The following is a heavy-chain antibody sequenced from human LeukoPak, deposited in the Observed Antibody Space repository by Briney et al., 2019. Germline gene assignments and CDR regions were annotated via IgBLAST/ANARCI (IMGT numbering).Heavy chain of an antibody. J-gene: IGHJ4*02. V-gene: IGHV4-39*07. Sequence: PSETLSLTCTVSGGSISSSSYYWGWIRQPPGKGLEWIGSIYYSGSTYYNPSLKSRVTISVDTSKNQFSLKLSSVTAADTAVYYCARGGYCSGGSCYSHSFFDYWGQGTLVTVSS. CDR1: GGSISSSSYY. CDR2: IYYSGST. D-gene: IGHD2-15*01. CDR3: ARGGYCSGGSCYSHSFFDY.